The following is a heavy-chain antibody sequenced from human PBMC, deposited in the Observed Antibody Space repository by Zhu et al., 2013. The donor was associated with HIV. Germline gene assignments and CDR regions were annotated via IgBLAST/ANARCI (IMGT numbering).Heavy chain of an antibody. J-gene: IGHJ6*02. CDR2: INPGGGST. CDR3: AREFSGDMDV. Sequence: QVQLVQSGAEVKKPGVSVKVSCKASGYTFTSCLMHWVRQAPGQGLEWMGMINPGGGSTEYAQKFQGRVTMTRDTSTSTVYMELSNLRSEDTAVYYCAREFSGDMDVWGQGTTVTVSS. CDR1: GYTFTSCL. V-gene: IGHV1-46*01. D-gene: IGHD3-10*01.